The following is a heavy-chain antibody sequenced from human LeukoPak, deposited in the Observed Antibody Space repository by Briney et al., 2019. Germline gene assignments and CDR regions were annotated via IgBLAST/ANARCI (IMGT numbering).Heavy chain of an antibody. D-gene: IGHD3-16*02. CDR3: ARGPSTVWGSYRYVGY. V-gene: IGHV4-34*01. CDR2: INHSGST. Sequence: SETLSLTCAVYGGSFSGYYWSWIRQPPGKGLEWLGEINHSGSTNYNPSLKSRVTISVDTSKNQFSLKLSSVTAADTAVYYCARGPSTVWGSYRYVGYWGQGTLVTVSS. CDR1: GGSFSGYY. J-gene: IGHJ4*02.